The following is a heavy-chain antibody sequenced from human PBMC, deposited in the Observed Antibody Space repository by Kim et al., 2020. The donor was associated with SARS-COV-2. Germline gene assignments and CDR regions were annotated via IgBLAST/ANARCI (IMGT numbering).Heavy chain of an antibody. D-gene: IGHD3-22*01. CDR3: ARGGVVEEGWYFDL. Sequence: SETLSLTCTVSGGSISSGGYYWSWIRQHPGKGLEWIGYIYYSGSTYYNPSLKRRVTISVDTSKNQFSLKLSSVTAADTAVYYCARGGVVEEGWYFDLWGRGTLVTVSS. CDR1: GGSISSGGYY. CDR2: IYYSGST. V-gene: IGHV4-31*03. J-gene: IGHJ2*01.